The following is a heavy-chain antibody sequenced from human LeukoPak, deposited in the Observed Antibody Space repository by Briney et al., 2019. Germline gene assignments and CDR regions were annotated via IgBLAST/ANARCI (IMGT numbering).Heavy chain of an antibody. V-gene: IGHV3-66*02. Sequence: GGSLRLSCAASGFTFSSYAMSWVRQAPGKGLEWVSLTYTDTSAYYADSVKGRFTISRDNSKNTLNLQMNSLRVEDTGVYYCARESWGPVGPWGQGTLVTVSS. CDR1: GFTFSSYA. CDR3: ARESWGPVGP. CDR2: TYTDTSA. D-gene: IGHD7-27*01. J-gene: IGHJ5*02.